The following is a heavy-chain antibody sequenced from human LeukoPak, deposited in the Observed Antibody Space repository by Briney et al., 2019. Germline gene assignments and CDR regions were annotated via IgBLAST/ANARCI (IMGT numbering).Heavy chain of an antibody. J-gene: IGHJ4*02. D-gene: IGHD3-9*01. CDR2: ISYDGSNK. CDR1: GFTFSSFA. Sequence: PGGSLRLSCAASGFTFSSFAMHWVRQAPGKGLEWVAVISYDGSNKYYADSVKGRFTISRDNSKNTLYLQMNSLRAEDTAVYYCARDPHDWFIDYWGQGTLVTVSS. V-gene: IGHV3-30-3*01. CDR3: ARDPHDWFIDY.